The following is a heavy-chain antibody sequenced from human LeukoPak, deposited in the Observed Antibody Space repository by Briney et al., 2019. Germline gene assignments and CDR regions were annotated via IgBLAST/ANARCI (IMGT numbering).Heavy chain of an antibody. CDR3: ARDQLAVAGTCYFDY. Sequence: ASVKVSCKASGYTFTNYGISWVRQAPGQGLEWMGWISAYNGNTNYAQKLQGRVTMTTDISTSTAYMELRSLRSDDTAVYYCARDQLAVAGTCYFDYWGQGTLVTVSS. CDR2: ISAYNGNT. D-gene: IGHD6-19*01. J-gene: IGHJ4*02. CDR1: GYTFTNYG. V-gene: IGHV1-18*01.